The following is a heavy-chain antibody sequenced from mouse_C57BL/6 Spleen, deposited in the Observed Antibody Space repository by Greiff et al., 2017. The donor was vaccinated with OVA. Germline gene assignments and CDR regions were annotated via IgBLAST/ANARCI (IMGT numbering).Heavy chain of an antibody. CDR2: INYDGSST. CDR3: ARDEGDLFDY. J-gene: IGHJ2*01. CDR1: GFTFSDYY. D-gene: IGHD2-13*01. Sequence: EVKLVESEGGLVQPGSSMKLSCTASGFTFSDYYMAWVRQVPEKGLEWVANINYDGSSTYYLDSLKSRFIISRDNAKNILYLQMSSLKSEDTATYYCARDEGDLFDYWGQGTTLTVSS. V-gene: IGHV5-16*01.